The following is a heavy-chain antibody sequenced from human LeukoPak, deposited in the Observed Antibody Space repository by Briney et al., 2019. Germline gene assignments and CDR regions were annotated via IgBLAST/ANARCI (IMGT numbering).Heavy chain of an antibody. D-gene: IGHD2-2*01. Sequence: SETLSLTCTVSGVSISSYYWSWIRQPAGKGLEWIGRIYTSGSTNYNPSLKSRVTMSVDTSKNQFSLKLSSVTAADTAVYYCARGYQVVPAAPPYFDYWGQGTLVTVSS. V-gene: IGHV4-4*07. J-gene: IGHJ4*02. CDR3: ARGYQVVPAAPPYFDY. CDR2: IYTSGST. CDR1: GVSISSYY.